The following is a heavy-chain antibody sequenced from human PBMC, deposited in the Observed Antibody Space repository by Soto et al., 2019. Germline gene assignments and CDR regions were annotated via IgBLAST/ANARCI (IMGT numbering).Heavy chain of an antibody. CDR1: GGSISSYY. J-gene: IGHJ6*03. D-gene: IGHD5-12*01. CDR3: ARESGYDNYYYYYMDV. V-gene: IGHV4-59*01. Sequence: ASETLSLTCSVSGGSISSYYWSWIRQPPGKGLEWIGYIYYSGSTNYNPSLKSRVTISVDTSKNQFSLKLSSVTAADTAVYYCARESGYDNYYYYYMDVWGKGTTVTVSS. CDR2: IYYSGST.